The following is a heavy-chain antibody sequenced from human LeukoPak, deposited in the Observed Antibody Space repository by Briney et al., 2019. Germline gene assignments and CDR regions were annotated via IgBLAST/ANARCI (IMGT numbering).Heavy chain of an antibody. CDR3: ATRPYAGSPNWYDP. CDR2: INFGDSET. J-gene: IGHJ5*02. D-gene: IGHD1-26*01. CDR1: GHSFTNHW. Sequence: GESLKISCKASGHSFTNHWIGWVRQMPGIGLEWVGIINFGDSETLYSPSFQGQVTISLDKSISTTYLQWRSLKASDTATYYCATRPYAGSPNWYDPWGQGTLVTVSS. V-gene: IGHV5-51*01.